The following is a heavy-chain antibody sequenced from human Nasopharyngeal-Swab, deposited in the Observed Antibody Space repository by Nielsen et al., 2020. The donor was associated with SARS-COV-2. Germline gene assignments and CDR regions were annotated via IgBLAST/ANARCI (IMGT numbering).Heavy chain of an antibody. CDR3: ARGFMAARILDY. V-gene: IGHV4-34*01. J-gene: IGHJ4*02. CDR1: GGSFSGYY. Sequence: SETLSLTCAVYGGSFSGYYWSWNRQPPGKGLEWIGEINHRGSTNYNPSLKSRVTISVDTSKNQFSLKLSPVTAADTAVYYCARGFMAARILDYWGQGTLVTVSS. D-gene: IGHD6-6*01. CDR2: INHRGST.